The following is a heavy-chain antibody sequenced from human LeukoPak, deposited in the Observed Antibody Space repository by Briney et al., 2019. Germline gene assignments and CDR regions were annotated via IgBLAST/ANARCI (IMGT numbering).Heavy chain of an antibody. D-gene: IGHD6-6*01. CDR2: ISSSGSYM. CDR3: ARESEYSSCPPFDY. CDR1: RFTFSSYS. Sequence: GGSLRLSCAASRFTFSSYSMNWVRQAPGKGLEWVSSISSSGSYMYYADSVKGRFTISRDNAKNSLYLQMNSLRAEDTAVYYCARESEYSSCPPFDYWGQGTLVTVSS. V-gene: IGHV3-21*01. J-gene: IGHJ4*02.